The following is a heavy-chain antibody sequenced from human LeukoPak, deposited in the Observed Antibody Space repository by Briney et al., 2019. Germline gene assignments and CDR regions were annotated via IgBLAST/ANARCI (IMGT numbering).Heavy chain of an antibody. Sequence: ASVKVSCKASGYTFTGYYMHWVRQAPGQGLEWMGWINPNSGGTIYAQKFQGRVTMTRDTSISTVYMELSRLRSDDTAVYYCARAPPITRGPFDPWGQVTLVTVSS. CDR3: ARAPPITRGPFDP. J-gene: IGHJ5*02. CDR2: INPNSGGT. V-gene: IGHV1-2*02. CDR1: GYTFTGYY. D-gene: IGHD3-10*01.